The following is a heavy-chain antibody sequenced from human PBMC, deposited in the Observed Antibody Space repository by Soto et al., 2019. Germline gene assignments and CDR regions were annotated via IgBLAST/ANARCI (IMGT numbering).Heavy chain of an antibody. Sequence: QVHLVQSGAEVKKPGASVKVSCQASGYAFTTYGITWVRQAPGQGLEWMGWISAHNGNTNYAQQFQGRVTVTRDTSTSTAYMELRSLRSDDTAVYYCARGRYGDYWGQGALVTVSS. V-gene: IGHV1-18*01. CDR1: GYAFTTYG. J-gene: IGHJ4*02. CDR3: ARGRYGDY. D-gene: IGHD1-1*01. CDR2: ISAHNGNT.